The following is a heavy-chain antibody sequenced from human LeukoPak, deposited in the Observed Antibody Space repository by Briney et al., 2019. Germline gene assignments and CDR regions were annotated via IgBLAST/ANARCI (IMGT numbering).Heavy chain of an antibody. CDR3: ARVDPYYFDY. Sequence: PSETLSLTCTVSGGSISRYLWSCIRQPPGKGLEWIGNIHYSGSTNYHPSLKSRVTISVDTSENQFSLKLSSVTAADTAVYYCARVDPYYFDYWGQGTLVTVSS. CDR1: GGSISRYL. CDR2: IHYSGST. J-gene: IGHJ4*02. V-gene: IGHV4-59*01.